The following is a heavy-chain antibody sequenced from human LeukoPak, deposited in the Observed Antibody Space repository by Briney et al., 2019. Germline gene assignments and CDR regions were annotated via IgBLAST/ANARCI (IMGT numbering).Heavy chain of an antibody. CDR1: GFTFSSYG. CDR2: ISYDGSNK. D-gene: IGHD1-26*01. J-gene: IGHJ4*02. Sequence: PRRSLRLSCAASGFTFSSYGMHWVRQAPGKGLEWVAVISYDGSNKYYADSVKGRFTISRDNSKNTLYLQMNSLRAEDTAVYYCAKAGGSGSYFDYWGQGTLVTVSS. V-gene: IGHV3-30*18. CDR3: AKAGGSGSYFDY.